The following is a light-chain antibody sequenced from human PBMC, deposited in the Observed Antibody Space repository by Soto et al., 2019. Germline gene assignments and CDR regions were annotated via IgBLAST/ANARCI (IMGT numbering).Light chain of an antibody. V-gene: IGKV3-11*01. CDR3: QQRSSWWT. CDR2: DAS. J-gene: IGKJ1*01. CDR1: QSVSSY. Sequence: EIVLTQSPATLSLSPGERATLSCRASQSVSSYLAWYQQKPGQAPRLLIYDASNRATGIPARFSGSGSGTDFTLTFSRIEPEDFAVYYCQQRSSWWTFGQGTKVEIK.